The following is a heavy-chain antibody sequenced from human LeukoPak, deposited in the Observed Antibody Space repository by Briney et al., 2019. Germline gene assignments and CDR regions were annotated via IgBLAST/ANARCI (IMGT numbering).Heavy chain of an antibody. CDR2: IIPIFGTA. J-gene: IGHJ4*02. Sequence: SVKVSCKASGGTFSSYAICWVRQAPGQGLEWMGGIIPIFGTANYAQKFQGRVTITTDESTSTAYMELSSLRSEDTAVYYCALHSSGYSDFDYWGQGTLVTVSS. D-gene: IGHD3-22*01. CDR1: GGTFSSYA. CDR3: ALHSSGYSDFDY. V-gene: IGHV1-69*05.